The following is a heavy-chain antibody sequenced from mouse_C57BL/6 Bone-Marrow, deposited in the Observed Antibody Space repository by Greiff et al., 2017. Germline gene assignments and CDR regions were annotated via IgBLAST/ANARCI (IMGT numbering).Heavy chain of an antibody. D-gene: IGHD2-4*01. V-gene: IGHV5-6*01. CDR3: ARWDYDVFYAMDY. Sequence: VESGGDLVKPGGSLKLSCAASGFTFSSYGMSWVRQTPDKRLEWVATISSGGSYTYYPDSVKGRFTISRDNAKNTLYLQMSSLKSEDTAMYYCARWDYDVFYAMDYWGQGTSVTVSS. CDR1: GFTFSSYG. J-gene: IGHJ4*01. CDR2: ISSGGSYT.